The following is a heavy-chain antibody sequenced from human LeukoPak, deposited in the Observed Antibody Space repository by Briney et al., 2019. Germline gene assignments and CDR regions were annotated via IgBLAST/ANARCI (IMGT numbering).Heavy chain of an antibody. CDR1: GFTFSNSA. Sequence: GGSLRLSCAASGFTFSNSAMNWVRQVPGKGLEWVSSIDYDSSHIYYAASVRGRFTISRDNARNAVYLQMNSLRVEDTAVYYCARDPLRYLRVGHYDYWGQGTLVAVSS. CDR3: ARDPLRYLRVGHYDY. J-gene: IGHJ4*02. V-gene: IGHV3-21*01. CDR2: IDYDSSHI. D-gene: IGHD3-16*01.